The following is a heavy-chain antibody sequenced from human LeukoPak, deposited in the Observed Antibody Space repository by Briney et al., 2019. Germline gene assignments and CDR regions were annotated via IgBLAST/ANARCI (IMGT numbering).Heavy chain of an antibody. CDR1: GITLSNYC. Sequence: PGGSLRLSCVVSGITLSNYCMSWVRQAPGKGLEWVSGINERGGSTNYAVSVKGRFNISRDTSKKTVYLQMNSLRVEDTAVYFCAKRGIVIRAVIIIGFHKEAYYFDYWGQGILVTVSS. D-gene: IGHD3-10*01. CDR3: AKRGIVIRAVIIIGFHKEAYYFDY. J-gene: IGHJ4*02. V-gene: IGHV3-23*01. CDR2: INERGGST.